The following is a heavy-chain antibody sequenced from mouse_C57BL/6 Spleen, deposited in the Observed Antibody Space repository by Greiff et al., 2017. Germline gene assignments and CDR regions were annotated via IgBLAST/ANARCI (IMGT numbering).Heavy chain of an antibody. V-gene: IGHV1-82*01. J-gene: IGHJ2*01. CDR3: ARGIYYDYDEGYYFDY. CDR2: IYPGDGDT. CDR1: GYAFSSSW. D-gene: IGHD2-4*01. Sequence: QVQLQQSGPELVKPGASVKISCKASGYAFSSSWMNWVKQRPGKGLEWIGRIYPGDGDTNYNGKFKGKATLTADKSSSTAYMQLSSLTSEDSAVYFCARGIYYDYDEGYYFDYWGQGTTLTVSS.